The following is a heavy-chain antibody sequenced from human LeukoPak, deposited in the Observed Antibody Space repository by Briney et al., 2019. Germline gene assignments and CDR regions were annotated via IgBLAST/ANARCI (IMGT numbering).Heavy chain of an antibody. V-gene: IGHV3-30-3*01. J-gene: IGHJ4*02. CDR2: ISYDGSNK. D-gene: IGHD3-22*01. CDR3: ARWALGSMIVARYFDY. Sequence: GGSLRLSCAASGFTFSSYAMHWVRQAPGKGLEWVAVISYDGSNKYYADSVKGRFTISRDNSKNTLYLQMNSLRAEDTAVYYYARWALGSMIVARYFDYWGQGTLVTVSS. CDR1: GFTFSSYA.